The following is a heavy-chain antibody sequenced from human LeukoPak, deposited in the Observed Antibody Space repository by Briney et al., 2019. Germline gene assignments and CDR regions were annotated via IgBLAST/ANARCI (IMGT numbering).Heavy chain of an antibody. D-gene: IGHD2-2*01. CDR3: ARSVVVVPTSAFDS. J-gene: IGHJ4*02. CDR1: GDSISNHV. Sequence: KSSETLSLTCTVSGDSISNHVWSWIRQPPGKGLEWIGYMSYSGRINYDPSLKSRVTISGDTSKNQFSLNLTSVTAADTAVYYCARSVVVVPTSAFDSWGQGTLVIVSS. V-gene: IGHV4-59*11. CDR2: MSYSGRI.